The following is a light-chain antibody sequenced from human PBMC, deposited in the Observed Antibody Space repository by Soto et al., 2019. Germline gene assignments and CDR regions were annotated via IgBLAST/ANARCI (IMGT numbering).Light chain of an antibody. CDR3: QHGRA. CDR2: GAT. J-gene: IGKJ4*02. V-gene: IGKV3-15*01. Sequence: DIVMTQSPDTLSVSPGERATLSCRASQYVGPNVDWYQQRPGQAPRLLIYGATTRVTGIAARFSGSGSGTDFTLTISSLQSEDSAVYYCQHGRAFGPGTKVE. CDR1: QYVGPN.